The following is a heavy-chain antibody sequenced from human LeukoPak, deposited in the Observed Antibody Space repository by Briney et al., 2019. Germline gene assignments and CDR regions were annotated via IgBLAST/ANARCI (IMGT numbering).Heavy chain of an antibody. CDR2: IDNSGTYI. Sequence: GESLRLSCTASGFTFTTYSMDWVRQAPGKGLEWVSSIDNSGTYIYYADSVKGRFTISRDNSKNSLYLQMNSLRAEDTAVYYCASANPILLDYYYYYYMDVWGKGTTVTVSS. CDR3: ASANPILLDYYYYYYMDV. J-gene: IGHJ6*03. D-gene: IGHD3-3*01. CDR1: GFTFTTYS. V-gene: IGHV3-21*01.